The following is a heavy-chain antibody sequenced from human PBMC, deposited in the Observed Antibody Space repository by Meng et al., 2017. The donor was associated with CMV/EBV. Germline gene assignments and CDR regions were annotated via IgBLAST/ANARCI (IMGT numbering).Heavy chain of an antibody. D-gene: IGHD2-2*01. CDR2: ISSSSSYI. Sequence: GESLKISCAASGFTFSSYSMNWVRQAPGKGLEWVSSISSSSSYIYYADSVKGRFTISRDNAKNSLYLQMNSLRAEDTAVYYCARDRWQSQVVPSRVHWFDPWVQGTLVTVSS. J-gene: IGHJ5*02. V-gene: IGHV3-21*01. CDR1: GFTFSSYS. CDR3: ARDRWQSQVVPSRVHWFDP.